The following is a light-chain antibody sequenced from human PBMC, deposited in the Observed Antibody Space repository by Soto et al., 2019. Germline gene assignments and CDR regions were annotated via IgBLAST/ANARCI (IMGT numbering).Light chain of an antibody. Sequence: QSVLTQPPSVSGAPGRRVTTSCTGSSSNIGADYDVHWYQQRPGTAPKLLIFGNNNRPSGVPDRFSGSKSGTSASLAITGLQAEDEGDYYCQSYDSTLSARYVFGTGTRVTVL. CDR1: SSNIGADYD. J-gene: IGLJ1*01. CDR3: QSYDSTLSARYV. CDR2: GNN. V-gene: IGLV1-40*01.